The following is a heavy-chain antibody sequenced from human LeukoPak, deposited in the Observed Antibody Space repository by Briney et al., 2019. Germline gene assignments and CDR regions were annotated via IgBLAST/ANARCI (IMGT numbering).Heavy chain of an antibody. Sequence: GGSLRLSCAASGFTFSSYGMHWVRQAPGKGLEWVAFIRYDGSNKYYADSVKGRFTISRDNSKNTLYLQMNSLRAEDTAVYYCAKDLYYYDSSGWEAFDIWGQGTMVTVSS. CDR2: IRYDGSNK. D-gene: IGHD3-22*01. CDR3: AKDLYYYDSSGWEAFDI. CDR1: GFTFSSYG. J-gene: IGHJ3*02. V-gene: IGHV3-30*02.